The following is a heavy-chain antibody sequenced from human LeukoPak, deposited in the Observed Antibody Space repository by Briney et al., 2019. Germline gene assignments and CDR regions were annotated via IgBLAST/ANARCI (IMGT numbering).Heavy chain of an antibody. V-gene: IGHV3-21*01. CDR2: ISSGSSYI. CDR3: ARQVGVDDAFDI. J-gene: IGHJ3*02. Sequence: PGGSLRLSCAASGFTFNSYSMSWVRQAPGKGLEWVSSISSGSSYIFYADSVKGRFTISRDNAKNSLYLQMNSLRAEDTAVYYCARQVGVDDAFDIWGQGTMVTISS. CDR1: GFTFNSYS. D-gene: IGHD1-26*01.